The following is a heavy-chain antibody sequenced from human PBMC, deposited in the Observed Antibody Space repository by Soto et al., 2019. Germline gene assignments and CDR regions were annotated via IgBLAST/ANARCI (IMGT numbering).Heavy chain of an antibody. CDR2: ISGYNGNT. V-gene: IGHV1-18*01. CDR1: GYSFSNYG. J-gene: IGHJ4*02. Sequence: QVQLVQSGADVKKPGASVKVSCKASGYSFSNYGISWVRQAPGQGLEWMGWISGYNGNTNYAQKLQGRVTMTTDTSTTTVYIELRSLTSDDTAVYYCARVRGYSYGYQDYWGQGTLVTVSS. D-gene: IGHD5-18*01. CDR3: ARVRGYSYGYQDY.